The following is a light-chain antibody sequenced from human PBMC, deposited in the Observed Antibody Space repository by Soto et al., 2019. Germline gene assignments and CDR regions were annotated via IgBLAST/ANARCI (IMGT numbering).Light chain of an antibody. Sequence: QLVLTQSPSASASLGASVKLTCTLSSGHSSYAIAWHQQQPEKGPRYLMKVSSDGIHNKGDGIPDRFSGSSSGAERYLTISSLQSEDEADYYCQTWVTGIGVFGGGTKLTVL. CDR3: QTWVTGIGV. CDR2: VSSDGIH. CDR1: SGHSSYA. V-gene: IGLV4-69*01. J-gene: IGLJ2*01.